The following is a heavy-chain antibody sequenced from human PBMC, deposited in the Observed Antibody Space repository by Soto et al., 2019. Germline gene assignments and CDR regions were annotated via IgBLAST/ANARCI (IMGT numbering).Heavy chain of an antibody. CDR2: INPITGNT. J-gene: IGHJ3*02. CDR1: GYTFISNA. CDR3: ARGGTTVTTEYAFDM. V-gene: IGHV1-3*01. D-gene: IGHD4-17*01. Sequence: QVQLVQSGAEVKKPGASVKVSCKASGYTFISNAIYWVRQAPGQRLEWMGWINPITGNTKYSEKFQGRVVITGDTSATTAYMELSSLRSEDTAVYYCARGGTTVTTEYAFDMWGQGTMVTVSS.